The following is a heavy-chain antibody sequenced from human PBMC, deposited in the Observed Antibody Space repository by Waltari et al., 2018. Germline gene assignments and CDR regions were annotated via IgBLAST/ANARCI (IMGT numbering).Heavy chain of an antibody. V-gene: IGHV1-8*03. CDR2: MNPNSVNT. D-gene: IGHD6-6*01. CDR1: GYTFTSYD. CDR3: ARAGRSIADH. Sequence: QVQLVQSGAEVKKPGASVKVSCKASGYTFTSYDINWVRQATGQGLEWMVWMNPNSVNTGYEQNVQLRVPITRNTAISTAYMALSSLRSEDTAVYYCARAGRSIADHWGQGTLVTVSS. J-gene: IGHJ4*02.